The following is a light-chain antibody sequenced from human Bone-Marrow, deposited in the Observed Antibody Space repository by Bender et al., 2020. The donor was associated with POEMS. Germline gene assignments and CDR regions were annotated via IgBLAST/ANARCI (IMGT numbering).Light chain of an antibody. V-gene: IGLV2-14*02. J-gene: IGLJ2*01. CDR3: SSYTSSRTLV. CDR1: SSDFGTYNL. Sequence: QSALTQAASVSGSPGQSITISCTGASSDFGTYNLVSRYQHHPGKAPKLMIYEVFKRPSGVSNRFSGSKSGNTAFLIISGLQDEDEADYYCSSYTSSRTLVFGGGTKLTVL. CDR2: EVF.